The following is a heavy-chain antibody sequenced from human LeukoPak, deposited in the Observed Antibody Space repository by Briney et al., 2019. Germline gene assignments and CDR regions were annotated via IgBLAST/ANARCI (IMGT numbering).Heavy chain of an antibody. J-gene: IGHJ4*02. CDR3: AKREIEDAGRWWGYSGYDSIDY. V-gene: IGHV3-23*01. D-gene: IGHD5-12*01. Sequence: GGSLRLSCAASGFTFSSYGMSWVRQAPGKGLEWVSAISGSGGSTYYADSVKGRFTISRDNSKNTLYLQMNSLRAEDTAVYYCAKREIEDAGRWWGYSGYDSIDYWGQGTLVTVSS. CDR1: GFTFSSYG. CDR2: ISGSGGST.